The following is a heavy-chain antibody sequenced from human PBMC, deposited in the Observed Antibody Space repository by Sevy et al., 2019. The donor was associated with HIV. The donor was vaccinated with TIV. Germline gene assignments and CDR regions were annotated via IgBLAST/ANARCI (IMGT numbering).Heavy chain of an antibody. Sequence: GGSLRLSCAASGFTFSSYSMNWVRQAPGKGLEWVSYISSSSSTIYYADSVKGRFTISRDNAKNSLYLQMNSLRAEDTTVYYCAREEYSSSSNYYYYGMDVWGQGTTVTVSS. CDR2: ISSSSSTI. V-gene: IGHV3-48*01. CDR1: GFTFSSYS. D-gene: IGHD6-6*01. CDR3: AREEYSSSSNYYYYGMDV. J-gene: IGHJ6*02.